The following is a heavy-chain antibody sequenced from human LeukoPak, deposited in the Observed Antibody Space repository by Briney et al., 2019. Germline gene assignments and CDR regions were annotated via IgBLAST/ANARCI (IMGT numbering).Heavy chain of an antibody. J-gene: IGHJ4*02. D-gene: IGHD3-10*01. CDR1: GYTFTSYA. CDR2: INTNTRNP. V-gene: IGHV7-4-1*02. CDR3: ARIYYYGSGSWEIVPFDY. Sequence: GASVKVSCKASGYTFTSYAMNWVRQAPGQGLEWMGWINTNTRNPTYAQGFTGRFVFSLYTSVSTPYLQISSLKAEDTAVYYCARIYYYGSGSWEIVPFDYWGQGTLVTVSS.